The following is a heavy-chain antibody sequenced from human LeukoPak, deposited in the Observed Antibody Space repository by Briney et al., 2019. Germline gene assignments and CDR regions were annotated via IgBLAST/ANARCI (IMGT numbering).Heavy chain of an antibody. J-gene: IGHJ4*02. CDR2: IYYSGST. D-gene: IGHD3-22*01. V-gene: IGHV4-30-4*08. Sequence: SQILSLTCTVSGGSISSGDYYWSWIRQPPGKGLEWIGYIYYSGSTYYNPSLKSRVTISVDTSKNQFSLKLSSVTAADTAVYYCARGIRNLGYDSSGYPDYWGQGTLVTVSS. CDR3: ARGIRNLGYDSSGYPDY. CDR1: GGSISSGDYY.